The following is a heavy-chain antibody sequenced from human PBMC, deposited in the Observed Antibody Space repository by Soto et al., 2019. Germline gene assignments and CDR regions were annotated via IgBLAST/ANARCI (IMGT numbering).Heavy chain of an antibody. J-gene: IGHJ4*02. Sequence: EVQLVETGGGLIQPGGSLRLSCAASGFSVGTNYMSWVRQAPGKGLEWVSAISTSVGSTYYTDSVKGRFTISRDNSKNTLYLQMNSLRAEDTAVYYCAKGGQSYDYWGQGTLVTVSS. CDR3: AKGGQSYDY. D-gene: IGHD3-10*01. CDR1: GFSVGTNY. V-gene: IGHV3-23*04. CDR2: ISTSVGST.